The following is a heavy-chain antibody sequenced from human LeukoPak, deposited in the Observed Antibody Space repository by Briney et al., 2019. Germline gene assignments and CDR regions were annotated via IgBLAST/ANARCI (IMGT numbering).Heavy chain of an antibody. D-gene: IGHD3-22*01. CDR3: ARHVKRVVVNLNWFDP. CDR2: INHSGST. Sequence: PSETLSLTCTVSGGSISSSSYYGGWIRQPPGKGLEWIAEINHSGSTNYNPSLKSRVTISVDTSKNQFSLKLSSVTAADTAVYYCARHVKRVVVNLNWFDPWGQGTLVTVSS. V-gene: IGHV4-39*01. J-gene: IGHJ5*02. CDR1: GGSISSSSYY.